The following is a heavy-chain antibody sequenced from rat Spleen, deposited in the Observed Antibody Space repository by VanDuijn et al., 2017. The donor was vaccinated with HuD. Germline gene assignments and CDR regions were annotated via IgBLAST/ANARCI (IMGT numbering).Heavy chain of an antibody. CDR1: GFTFSDYY. D-gene: IGHD1-9*01. Sequence: EVQLVESDGGLVQPGRSLKLSCAASGFTFSDYYMAWVRQAPTKGLEWVASISNIDDTYYSDSVKGRFSISRDNAKSTLYLQMDSLRSEDTASYYCVRHGYTRYYFDYWGQGVMVTVSS. V-gene: IGHV5-25*01. J-gene: IGHJ2*01. CDR3: VRHGYTRYYFDY. CDR2: ISNIDDT.